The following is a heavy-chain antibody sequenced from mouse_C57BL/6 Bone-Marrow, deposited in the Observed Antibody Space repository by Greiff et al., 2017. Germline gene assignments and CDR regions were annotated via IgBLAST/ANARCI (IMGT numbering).Heavy chain of an antibody. D-gene: IGHD2-3*01. CDR1: GYTFTSYG. V-gene: IGHV1-81*01. CDR3: ASHDGYYVYWYFDV. CDR2: IYPRSGNT. Sequence: QVQLQQSGAELARPGASVKLSCKASGYTFTSYGISWVKQRTGQGLEWIGEIYPRSGNTYYNEKFKGKATLTADKSSSTAYMELRSLTSEDSAVYYCASHDGYYVYWYFDVWGTGTTVTVSS. J-gene: IGHJ1*03.